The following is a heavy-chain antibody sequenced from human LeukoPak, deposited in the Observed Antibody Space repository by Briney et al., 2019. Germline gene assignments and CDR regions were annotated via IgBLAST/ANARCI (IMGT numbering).Heavy chain of an antibody. J-gene: IGHJ4*02. V-gene: IGHV4-34*01. CDR1: GGSFSGYY. D-gene: IGHD7-27*01. CDR2: IDDSGST. CDR3: ARDQLGWADY. Sequence: SETLSLTCAVYGGSFSGYYWSWIRQPPGRGLEWIGEIDDSGSTNYNTSLKSRVTISVDTSKNQFSLKLSSVTAADTAVYYCARDQLGWADYWGQGTLVTVSS.